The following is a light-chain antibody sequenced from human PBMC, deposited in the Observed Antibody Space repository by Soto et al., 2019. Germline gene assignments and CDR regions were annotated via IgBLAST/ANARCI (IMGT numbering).Light chain of an antibody. V-gene: IGKV1-5*03. CDR3: QQYNSYWGGT. J-gene: IGKJ3*01. CDR1: QSISSW. CDR2: KAS. Sequence: DIQMTQSPSTLSASVGDRVTITCRASQSISSWLAWYQQKPGKAPKLLIYKASSLESGVPSRFSGSGSGTEFTLTISSLQPDEFATYYCQQYNSYWGGTFGPGTKVDIK.